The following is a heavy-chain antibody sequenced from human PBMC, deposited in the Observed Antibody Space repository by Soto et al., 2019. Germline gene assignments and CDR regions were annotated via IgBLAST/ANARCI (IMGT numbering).Heavy chain of an antibody. CDR3: KKITRS. CDR2: VNGDGTAT. D-gene: IGHD3-16*01. V-gene: IGHV3-23*01. CDR1: GLRVSSFA. Sequence: EVQLLESGGGLVQPGGSLRLSCAPSGLRVSSFAMTWVRQAPGKGLEWISSVNGDGTATYYANYVKGRFTISRDTSKNTLYLQMDSLRAEDTAVYYCKKITRSWGQGTLVTVSS. J-gene: IGHJ4*02.